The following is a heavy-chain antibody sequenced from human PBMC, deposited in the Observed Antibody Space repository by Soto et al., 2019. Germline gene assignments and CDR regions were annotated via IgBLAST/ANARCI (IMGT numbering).Heavy chain of an antibody. D-gene: IGHD3-22*01. J-gene: IGHJ6*02. Sequence: GGSLRLSCAASGFTFSSYGMHWVRQAPGKGLEWVAVIWYDGSNKYYADSVKGRFTISRDNSKNTLYLQMNSLRAEDTAVYYCARSGRGYYDSSGYQTPWYYYGMDVWGQGTTVTVSS. CDR3: ARSGRGYYDSSGYQTPWYYYGMDV. CDR2: IWYDGSNK. V-gene: IGHV3-33*01. CDR1: GFTFSSYG.